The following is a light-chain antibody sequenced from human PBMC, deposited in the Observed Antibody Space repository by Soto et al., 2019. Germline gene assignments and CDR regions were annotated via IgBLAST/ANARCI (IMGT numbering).Light chain of an antibody. J-gene: IGKJ5*01. V-gene: IGKV1-33*01. CDR1: QDISNY. Sequence: DIPMTQSPSPLSASVGDRVTITCRASQDISNYLNWYQQRPGKAPKLLIYDASNLERGVPSRFSGTRSGTHFTFAITSLQPEDVATYYCQQSDSLPITFGQGTRLEI. CDR2: DAS. CDR3: QQSDSLPIT.